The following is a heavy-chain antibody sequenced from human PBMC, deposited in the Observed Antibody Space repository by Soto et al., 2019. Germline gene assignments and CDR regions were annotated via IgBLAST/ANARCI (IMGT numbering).Heavy chain of an antibody. V-gene: IGHV3-23*01. J-gene: IGHJ6*02. Sequence: GGSLRLSCAASGFTFSSYAMSWVRQAPGKGLEWVSAISGSGGSTYYADSVKGRFTISRDNSKNTPYLQMNSLRAEDTAVYYYAKVLVFATSYYYYYYGMDVWGQGTTVTVPS. CDR3: AKVLVFATSYYYYYYGMDV. D-gene: IGHD6-13*01. CDR1: GFTFSSYA. CDR2: ISGSGGST.